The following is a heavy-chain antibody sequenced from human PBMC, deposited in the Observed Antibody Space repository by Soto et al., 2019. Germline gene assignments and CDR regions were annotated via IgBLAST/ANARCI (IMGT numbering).Heavy chain of an antibody. J-gene: IGHJ3*02. Sequence: PSETLSLTCAVSGVSISTANWWSWIRQPPGKGLEWIGEIYESGSTNYNPSLKSRVAISVDKSKNQFSLKLSSVTAADTAVYYCARSRITIFGVVTYDAFDIWGQGTMVTVSS. CDR1: GVSISTANW. CDR3: ARSRITIFGVVTYDAFDI. D-gene: IGHD3-3*01. CDR2: IYESGST. V-gene: IGHV4-4*02.